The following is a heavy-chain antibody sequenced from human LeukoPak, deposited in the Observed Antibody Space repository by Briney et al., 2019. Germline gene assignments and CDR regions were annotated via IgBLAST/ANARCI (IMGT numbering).Heavy chain of an antibody. CDR3: ARGVYWSLDY. V-gene: IGHV3-23*01. CDR2: IAGGDEST. D-gene: IGHD1-1*01. J-gene: IGHJ4*02. Sequence: PGGSLRLSCAISGFIFNTNGMNWVRQSPGKGLEWLATIAGGDESTYYADSVKGRFAISRDNSKNTVFLHMNSLRVGDTAVYYCARGVYWSLDYWGQGTPITVSS. CDR1: GFIFNTNG.